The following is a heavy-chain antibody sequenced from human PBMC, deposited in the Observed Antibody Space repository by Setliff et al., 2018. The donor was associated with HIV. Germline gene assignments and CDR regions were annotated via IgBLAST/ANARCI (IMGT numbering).Heavy chain of an antibody. Sequence: GGSLRLSCAASGFTFSDSAMHWVRQASGKGLEWVGRIRSKANSYATTYAASVKGRCTISRDDSKNTAYLQMNSRKVEDTAVYYCTRHEYWVAGSSLGFDYWGQGTLVTVSS. J-gene: IGHJ4*02. CDR3: TRHEYWVAGSSLGFDY. CDR1: GFTFSDSA. CDR2: IRSKANSYAT. D-gene: IGHD6-19*01. V-gene: IGHV3-73*01.